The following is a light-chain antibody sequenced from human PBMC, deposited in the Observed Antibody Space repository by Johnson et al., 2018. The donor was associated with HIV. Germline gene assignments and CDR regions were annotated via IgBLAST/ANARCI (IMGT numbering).Light chain of an antibody. CDR2: ENN. Sequence: HSVLTQPPSVSAAPGQKVTISCSGSSSNIGNNYVSWYQQLPGTAPKLLIYENNKRPSRIPDRFSGSKSDTSATLGITGLQTGDEAEYYCGTWDISLSSKVFGTGTKVT. V-gene: IGLV1-51*02. CDR1: SSNIGNNY. J-gene: IGLJ1*01. CDR3: GTWDISLSSKV.